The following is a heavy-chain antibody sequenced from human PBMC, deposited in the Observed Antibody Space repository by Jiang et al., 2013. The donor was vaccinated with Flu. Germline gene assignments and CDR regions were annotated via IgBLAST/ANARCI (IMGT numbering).Heavy chain of an antibody. Sequence: GAEVKKPGASVKVSCEASGYTFINYGISWVRQAPGQGLEWMGWISTYNGNINYTQKFQGRVSMTTDTSTSTAYMELRSLRSDDTAVYYCARDSYYYHGMDVWGQGTTVTVSS. CDR3: ARDSYYYHGMDV. V-gene: IGHV1-18*04. J-gene: IGHJ6*02. CDR1: GYTFINYG. CDR2: ISTYNGNI.